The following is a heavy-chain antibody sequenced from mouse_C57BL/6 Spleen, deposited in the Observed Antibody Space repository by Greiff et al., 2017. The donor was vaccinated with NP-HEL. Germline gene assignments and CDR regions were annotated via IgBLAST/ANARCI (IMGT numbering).Heavy chain of an antibody. CDR1: GYTFTSYW. J-gene: IGHJ3*01. V-gene: IGHV1-61*01. CDR2: IYPSDSET. D-gene: IGHD2-1*01. Sequence: QVQLKQSGAELVRPGSSVKLSCKASGYTFTSYWMDWVKQRPGQGLEWIGNIYPSDSETHYNQKFKDKATLTVDKSSSTAYMQLSSLTSEDSAVYYCARSKRNYGFAYWGQGTLVTVSA. CDR3: ARSKRNYGFAY.